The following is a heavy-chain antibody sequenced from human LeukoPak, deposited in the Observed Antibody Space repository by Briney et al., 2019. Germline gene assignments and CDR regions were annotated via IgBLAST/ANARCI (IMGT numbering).Heavy chain of an antibody. V-gene: IGHV3-74*01. CDR2: INSDGSST. CDR3: ATGDYYDSSGYYYGSLGQVDY. CDR1: GFTFSSYW. D-gene: IGHD3-22*01. J-gene: IGHJ4*02. Sequence: GRSLRLSCAASGFTFSSYWMHWVRQAPGKGLVWVSRINSDGSSTSYADSVKGRFTISRDNAKNTLYLQMNSLRAEDTAVYYCATGDYYDSSGYYYGSLGQVDYWGQGTLVTVSS.